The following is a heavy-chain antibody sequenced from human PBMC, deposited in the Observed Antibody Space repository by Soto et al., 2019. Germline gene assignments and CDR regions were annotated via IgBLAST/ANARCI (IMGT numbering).Heavy chain of an antibody. J-gene: IGHJ6*02. Sequence: EVQLVDSGGGLEEPGRSLRLSCTGSGFTFGDYAMSWFRQAPGKGLEWVGLMRSKSYSGTIEYAASVKGRFTISRDDSNSIAYLQMSSLKIEDTAEYYCSGFSGGDLNHYGMDVWGQGTTVTVSS. V-gene: IGHV3-49*03. D-gene: IGHD5-12*01. CDR2: MRSKSYSGTI. CDR1: GFTFGDYA. CDR3: SGFSGGDLNHYGMDV.